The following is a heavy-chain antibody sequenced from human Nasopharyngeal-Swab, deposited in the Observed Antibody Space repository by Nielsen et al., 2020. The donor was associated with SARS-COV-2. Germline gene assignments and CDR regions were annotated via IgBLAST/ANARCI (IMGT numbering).Heavy chain of an antibody. CDR3: ARGEDYYGSGSYFDY. D-gene: IGHD3-10*01. CDR2: IIPIFGTA. V-gene: IGHV1-69*13. CDR1: GGTFNSYA. Sequence: SVKVSCKASGGTFNSYAISWVRQAPGQGLEWMGGIIPIFGTANYAQKFQGRVTITADESTSTAYMELSSLRSEDTAVYYCARGEDYYGSGSYFDYWGQGTLVTVSS. J-gene: IGHJ4*02.